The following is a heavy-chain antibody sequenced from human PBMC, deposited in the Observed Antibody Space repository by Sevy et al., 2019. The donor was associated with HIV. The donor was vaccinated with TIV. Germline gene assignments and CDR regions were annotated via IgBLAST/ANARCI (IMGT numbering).Heavy chain of an antibody. CDR3: AREDTFWGGEHDY. J-gene: IGHJ4*02. CDR1: GFSFGNRW. Sequence: GGSLRLSCAGAGFSFGNRWMHWVRQAPGKGLVWVSRINPDGKTTDYTASVKGRFTISRDKAKNTLYLQMDSLTAEDTAVYFCAREDTFWGGEHDYGGQGTLVTVSS. CDR2: INPDGKTT. D-gene: IGHD3-3*01. V-gene: IGHV3-74*01.